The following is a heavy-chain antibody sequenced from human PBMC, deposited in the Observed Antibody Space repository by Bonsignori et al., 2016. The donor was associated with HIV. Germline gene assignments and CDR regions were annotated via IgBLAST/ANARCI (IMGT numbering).Heavy chain of an antibody. V-gene: IGHV1-2*02. CDR2: INPNSGGT. CDR3: AREGIVVVPPIRGWFDP. Sequence: ASVKVSCKASGYTFTGYYMHWVRQAPGQGLEWMGWINPNSGGTNYAQKFQGRVTMTRDTSISTAYMELSRLRSDDTAAYYCAREGIVVVPPIRGWFDPWGQGTLVTVSS. D-gene: IGHD2-2*01. CDR1: GYTFTGYY. J-gene: IGHJ5*02.